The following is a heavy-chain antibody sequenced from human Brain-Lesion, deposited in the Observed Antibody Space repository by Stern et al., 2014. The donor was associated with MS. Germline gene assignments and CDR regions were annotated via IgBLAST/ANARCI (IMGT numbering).Heavy chain of an antibody. V-gene: IGHV1-2*02. Sequence: QVQLGQSGAEVKKPGASVKVSCKTSGYIFTGYYIHWVRQAPGQGLEWMAWINPNTGGPKYAQQFQGRVTMSRDTSISTAYVELSSLTSDDTAVYYCARDQRGITIFGVVTDYYYLGMDVWGQGTTVTVSS. D-gene: IGHD3-3*01. CDR3: ARDQRGITIFGVVTDYYYLGMDV. CDR1: GYIFTGYY. J-gene: IGHJ6*02. CDR2: INPNTGGP.